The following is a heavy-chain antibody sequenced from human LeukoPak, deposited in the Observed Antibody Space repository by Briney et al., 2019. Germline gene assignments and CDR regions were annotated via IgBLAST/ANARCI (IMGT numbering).Heavy chain of an antibody. CDR2: MNPNSGNT. V-gene: IGHV1-8*03. CDR1: GYTFTSYD. J-gene: IGHJ4*02. CDR3: ARGLRSSGWYQNHPIGN. Sequence: GASVKVSCKASGYTFTSYDINWVRQATGQGLEWMGWMNPNSGNTGYAQKFQGRVTITRNTSISTAYMELSSLRSEDTAVYYCARGLRSSGWYQNHPIGNWGQGTLVTVSS. D-gene: IGHD6-19*01.